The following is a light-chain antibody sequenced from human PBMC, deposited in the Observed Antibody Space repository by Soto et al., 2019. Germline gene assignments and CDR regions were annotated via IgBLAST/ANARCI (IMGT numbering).Light chain of an antibody. CDR2: GAS. V-gene: IGKV3-15*01. J-gene: IGKJ3*01. CDR3: QQRSNWPLT. Sequence: EIVLTQSPATLSVSPGEGATLSCRSSQSVGSNLAWYQQKPGQTPRLLIYGASTRATGIPARFSGSGSGAEFTLTISSLQSEDFAVYYCQQRSNWPLTFGPGTKVEIK. CDR1: QSVGSN.